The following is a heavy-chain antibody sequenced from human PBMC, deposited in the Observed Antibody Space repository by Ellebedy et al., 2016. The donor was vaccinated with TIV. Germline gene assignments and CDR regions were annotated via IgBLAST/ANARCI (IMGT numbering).Heavy chain of an antibody. Sequence: PGGSLRLSCAGSGYSFSSYAMSWVRQAPGKGLEWVTVTSYDGSAKYYADSVKGRFTISRDNSKNTLYLQMNSLRAEDTAVYYCAKGWAGNYNGNSGPRYMDVWGQGTTVTVSS. CDR3: AKGWAGNYNGNSGPRYMDV. CDR2: TSYDGSAK. D-gene: IGHD3-22*01. J-gene: IGHJ6*02. V-gene: IGHV3-30*18. CDR1: GYSFSSYA.